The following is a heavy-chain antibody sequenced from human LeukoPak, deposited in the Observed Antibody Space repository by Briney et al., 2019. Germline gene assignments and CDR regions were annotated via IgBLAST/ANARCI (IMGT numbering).Heavy chain of an antibody. CDR1: GGSISTYY. CDR2: IYYSGST. D-gene: IGHD3-22*01. Sequence: SETLSLTCTVSGGSISTYYWSWIRQPPGKGLEGIGYIYYSGSTNYNPSLKSRVTISVDTSKNQFSLKLSSVTAADTAVYYCARGPPDYYDTSGYYTTYFDYWGQGTLVTVSS. V-gene: IGHV4-59*01. CDR3: ARGPPDYYDTSGYYTTYFDY. J-gene: IGHJ4*02.